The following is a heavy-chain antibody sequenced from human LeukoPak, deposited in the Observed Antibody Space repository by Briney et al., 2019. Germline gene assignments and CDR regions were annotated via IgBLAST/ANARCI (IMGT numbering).Heavy chain of an antibody. CDR2: ITSSSSYI. J-gene: IGHJ4*02. V-gene: IGHV3-21*01. CDR3: ARGGHAYYDSSGYWYYFDY. Sequence: GGSLRFSCAASGFTFSTYSMNWVRQAPGKGLEWVSSITSSSSYIYYADSVKGRFTFSRDNAKNSLYLQMNSLRAEDTAVYYCARGGHAYYDSSGYWYYFDYWGQGTLVTVSS. CDR1: GFTFSTYS. D-gene: IGHD3-22*01.